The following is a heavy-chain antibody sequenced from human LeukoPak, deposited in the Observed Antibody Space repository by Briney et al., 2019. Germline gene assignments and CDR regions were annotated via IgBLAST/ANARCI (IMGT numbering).Heavy chain of an antibody. CDR2: ISYDGSNT. V-gene: IGHV3-30*04. Sequence: PGGFLRLSCAASGFTISSYAMHWVHLARGKRLEWVAVISYDGSNTYYADSVKGRFTITRDNSKNTLYLQMNSLRAADTAVYYCARTYYYDSSGSPAYWGQGTLVTVSS. CDR3: ARTYYYDSSGSPAY. D-gene: IGHD3-22*01. CDR1: GFTISSYA. J-gene: IGHJ4*02.